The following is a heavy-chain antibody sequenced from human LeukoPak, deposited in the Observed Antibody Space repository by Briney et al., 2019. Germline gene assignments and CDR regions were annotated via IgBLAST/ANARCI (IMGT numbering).Heavy chain of an antibody. CDR1: GGSISSGGYS. Sequence: SETLSLTCAVSGGSISSGGYSWSWIRQPPGKGLEWIGYIYHSGSTYYNPSLKSRVTISVDRSKNQFSLKLSSVTAADTAVYYCARKTTSAFDIWGQGTMVTVSS. CDR2: IYHSGST. D-gene: IGHD1-1*01. V-gene: IGHV4-30-2*01. CDR3: ARKTTSAFDI. J-gene: IGHJ3*02.